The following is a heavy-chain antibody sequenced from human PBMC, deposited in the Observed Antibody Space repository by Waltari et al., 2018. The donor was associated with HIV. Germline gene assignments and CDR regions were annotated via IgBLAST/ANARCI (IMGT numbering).Heavy chain of an antibody. CDR2: IGWNRGST. D-gene: IGHD6-6*01. CDR3: ARDRGSSPNDAFDI. CDR1: GFTFDDYA. Sequence: EVQLVESGGGLVQPGRSLRLSCAASGFTFDDYAMNWVRQAPGKGLGWVSGIGWNRGSTGYADSVKGRFTISRDNAKNSLYLQMNSLRAEDTAVYYCARDRGSSPNDAFDIWGQGTMVTVSS. V-gene: IGHV3-9*01. J-gene: IGHJ3*02.